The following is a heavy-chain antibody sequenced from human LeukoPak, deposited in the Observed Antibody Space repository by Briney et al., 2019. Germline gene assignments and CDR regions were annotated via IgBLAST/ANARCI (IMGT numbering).Heavy chain of an antibody. CDR1: GFTFSTYA. J-gene: IGHJ4*02. D-gene: IGHD2-15*01. Sequence: PGGSLRLSCAASGFTFSTYAMSWVRQIPGKGLEWVSAISGSDDGTSYADSVKGRFTISRDNSRNTLYLQMNTLRAEDTAVYFCAKSPVSSCRGSFCYPFDCWGQGNLATVSS. V-gene: IGHV3-23*01. CDR3: AKSPVSSCRGSFCYPFDC. CDR2: ISGSDDGT.